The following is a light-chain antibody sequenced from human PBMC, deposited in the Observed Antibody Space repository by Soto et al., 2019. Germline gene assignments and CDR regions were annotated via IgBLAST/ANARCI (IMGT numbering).Light chain of an antibody. CDR1: QSVSSSF. V-gene: IGKV3-20*01. Sequence: EIVLTQSPGTLSLSPGERATLSCRASQSVSSSFLAWYQKKPGQAPSLLISGASSKATGLPDRFSGSVAGTDFTLTISSLQPEEFAVYYCQQYGSSPCTFGGGTKVEIK. CDR2: GAS. CDR3: QQYGSSPCT. J-gene: IGKJ4*02.